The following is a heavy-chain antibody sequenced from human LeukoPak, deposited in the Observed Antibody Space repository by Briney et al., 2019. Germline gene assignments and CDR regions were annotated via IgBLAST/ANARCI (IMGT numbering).Heavy chain of an antibody. V-gene: IGHV3-7*01. J-gene: IGHJ4*02. CDR3: ARDFGGSRDY. D-gene: IGHD3-10*01. CDR1: GFTFNNYW. CDR2: IKQDGTEI. Sequence: PGGSLRLSCAASGFTFNNYWMTWFRQAPGKGLEWVANIKQDGTEIFYVDSVRGRFIISRDNAENSLYLQMNGLRAEDTAVYYCARDFGGSRDYWGQGTLVTVSS.